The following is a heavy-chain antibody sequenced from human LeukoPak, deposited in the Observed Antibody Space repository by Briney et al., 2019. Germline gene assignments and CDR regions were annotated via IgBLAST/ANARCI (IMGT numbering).Heavy chain of an antibody. D-gene: IGHD2-15*01. J-gene: IGHJ6*03. CDR1: GFTFSSYA. CDR3: AKDTTAWWYHRAYMDV. CDR2: ISGSGDTT. Sequence: GGSLRLSCAASGFTFSSYAMSWVRQAPGGGLEWVSAISGSGDTTDHADSVKGRFTISRDNSENRLSLQMDSLRAEDTAVYFCAKDTTAWWYHRAYMDVWGKGPTVSVSS. V-gene: IGHV3-23*01.